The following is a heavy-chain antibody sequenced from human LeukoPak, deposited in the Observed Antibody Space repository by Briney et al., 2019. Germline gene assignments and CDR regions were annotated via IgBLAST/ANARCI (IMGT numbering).Heavy chain of an antibody. CDR2: FYTSGST. J-gene: IGHJ4*02. CDR3: AREVYDSSGYPRVYFDY. CDR1: SASISSYY. Sequence: SETLSLTCTVSSASISSYYWSWIRQPAGKGLEWIGRFYTSGSTKYNPSLKSRVTMSVDTSENQFSLKLNSVTAADTAVYYCAREVYDSSGYPRVYFDYWGQGTLVTVSS. D-gene: IGHD3-22*01. V-gene: IGHV4-4*07.